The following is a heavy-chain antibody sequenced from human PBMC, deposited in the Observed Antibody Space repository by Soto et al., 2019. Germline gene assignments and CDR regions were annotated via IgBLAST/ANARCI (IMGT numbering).Heavy chain of an antibody. D-gene: IGHD3-3*01. CDR1: GYTFTSYY. Sequence: GASVKVSCKASGYTFTSYYMHWVRQAPGQGLEWMGIINPSGGSTSYAQKFQGRVTMTRDTSTSTVYMELSSLRSEDTAVYYCARETGRGITIFGVVFSVAGGFDYWGQGTLVTVSS. J-gene: IGHJ4*02. CDR3: ARETGRGITIFGVVFSVAGGFDY. V-gene: IGHV1-46*03. CDR2: INPSGGST.